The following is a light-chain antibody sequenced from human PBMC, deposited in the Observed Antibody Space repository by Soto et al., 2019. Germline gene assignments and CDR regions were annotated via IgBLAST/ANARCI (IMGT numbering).Light chain of an antibody. J-gene: IGKJ2*01. CDR3: QQRSNWPHT. CDR2: DAS. Sequence: EIVLAQSPATLSLSPGERATLSCRASQSVSSYLAWYQHKPGQAPRLLIYDASNRATGIPARFSGSGSGTDFTLTISSLEPEDFAVYYCQQRSNWPHTFGPGTKVDIK. V-gene: IGKV3-11*01. CDR1: QSVSSY.